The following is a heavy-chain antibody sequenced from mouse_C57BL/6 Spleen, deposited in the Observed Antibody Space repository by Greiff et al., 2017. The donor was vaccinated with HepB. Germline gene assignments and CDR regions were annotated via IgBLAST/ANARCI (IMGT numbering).Heavy chain of an antibody. CDR1: GFSLTSYG. Sequence: VQVVESGPGLVQPSQSLSITCTVSGFSLTSYGVHWVRQSPGKGLEWLGVIWSGGSTDYNAAFISRLSISKDNSKSQVFFKMNSLQADDTAIYYCARGGVTPWYFDVWGTGTTVTVSS. J-gene: IGHJ1*03. V-gene: IGHV2-2*01. CDR2: IWSGGST. CDR3: ARGGVTPWYFDV. D-gene: IGHD2-2*01.